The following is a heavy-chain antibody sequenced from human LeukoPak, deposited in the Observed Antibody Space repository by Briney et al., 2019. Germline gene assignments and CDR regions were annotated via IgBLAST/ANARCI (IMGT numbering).Heavy chain of an antibody. Sequence: ASVKVSCKASGYTFTSYYMHWVRQAPGQGLEWMGIINPSGGSTNYAQKFQGRVTITADKSTSTAYMELSSLRSEDTAVYYCARDHYYDSSGSVGTFDIWGQGTMVTVSS. CDR1: GYTFTSYY. J-gene: IGHJ3*02. V-gene: IGHV1-46*01. CDR2: INPSGGST. CDR3: ARDHYYDSSGSVGTFDI. D-gene: IGHD3-22*01.